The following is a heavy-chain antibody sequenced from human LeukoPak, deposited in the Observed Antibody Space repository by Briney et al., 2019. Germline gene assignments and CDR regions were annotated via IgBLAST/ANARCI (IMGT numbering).Heavy chain of an antibody. D-gene: IGHD3-22*01. J-gene: IGHJ4*02. CDR2: IKSKTDGGTT. CDR3: TTPRGYYDSSGYYYFDY. Sequence: GGSLRLSCAASGFTFSNAWMSWVRQAPGKGLEWVGRIKSKTDGGTTDYAAPVKGRFTISRDDSKNTLYLQMNSLRTEDTAVYYRTTPRGYYDSSGYYYFDYWGQGTLVTVSS. CDR1: GFTFSNAW. V-gene: IGHV3-15*01.